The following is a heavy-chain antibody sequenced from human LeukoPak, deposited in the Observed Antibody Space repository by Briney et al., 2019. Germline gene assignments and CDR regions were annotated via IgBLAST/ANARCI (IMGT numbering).Heavy chain of an antibody. Sequence: PSETLSLTCTVSGGSISSYYWSWIRQPAGKGLEWIGSIYYSGSTYYNPSLKSRVTISVDTSKNQFSLKLSSVTAADTAVYYCARKSYSYGYRYNWFDPWGQGTLVTVSS. CDR1: GGSISSYY. CDR3: ARKSYSYGYRYNWFDP. CDR2: IYYSGST. D-gene: IGHD5-18*01. V-gene: IGHV4-59*05. J-gene: IGHJ5*02.